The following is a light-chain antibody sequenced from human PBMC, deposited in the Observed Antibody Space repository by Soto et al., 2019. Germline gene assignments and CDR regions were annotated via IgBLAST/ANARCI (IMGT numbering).Light chain of an antibody. CDR3: QHYDTLPLS. J-gene: IGKJ3*01. CDR1: QDISTY. V-gene: IGKV1-33*01. Sequence: DIQMTQSPSSLSASVGDRVTITCQASQDISTYLNWYQQKPGKAPKFLIYDASTLAAGVPSRFSGSGSRTDFTFTISILQPEDIGTYYCQHYDTLPLSFGPGTKVEIK. CDR2: DAS.